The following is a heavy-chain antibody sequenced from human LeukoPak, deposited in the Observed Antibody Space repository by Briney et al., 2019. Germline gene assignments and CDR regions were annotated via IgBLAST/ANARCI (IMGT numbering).Heavy chain of an antibody. J-gene: IGHJ4*02. CDR2: VFDSGST. V-gene: IGHV4-59*08. D-gene: IGHD2-2*01. CDR1: GASFSTNY. Sequence: SSETLSLTCSVSGASFSTNYWSWIRQPPGRGLEWIGYVFDSGSTNYNPSLKSRVTISVDTSKNQFSLKLRSVTAADTAMYYCASRYCDSTSCLFDYWGQGTLVTVSP. CDR3: ASRYCDSTSCLFDY.